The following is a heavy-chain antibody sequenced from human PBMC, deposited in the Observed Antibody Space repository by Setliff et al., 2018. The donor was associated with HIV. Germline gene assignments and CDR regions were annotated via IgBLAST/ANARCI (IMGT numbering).Heavy chain of an antibody. V-gene: IGHV4-59*01. J-gene: IGHJ6*03. CDR1: GGSISNYY. CDR2: IHHSGST. Sequence: PSETLSLTWPRRVSGGSISNYYWGWIRQSPGKGLEWIGFIHHSGSTNYNPSLESRVTISLDTANNHFSLNLRSVTAADTAVYYCSRQQLDGFRYKYYYMDVWGKGTTVTVSS. CDR3: SRQQLDGFRYKYYYMDV. D-gene: IGHD6-13*01.